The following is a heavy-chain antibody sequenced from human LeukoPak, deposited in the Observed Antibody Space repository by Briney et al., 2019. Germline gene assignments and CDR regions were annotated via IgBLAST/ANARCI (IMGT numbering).Heavy chain of an antibody. J-gene: IGHJ4*02. CDR3: TTDKGVRWERIVDY. Sequence: GGSLRLSCAASGFTVSSNYMSWVRQAPGKGLEWVSVIYSGGSTYYADSVKGRFTISRDNSKNTLYLQMNSLRAEDTAVYYCTTDKGVRWERIVDYWGQGTLVTVSS. D-gene: IGHD4-23*01. CDR2: IYSGGST. V-gene: IGHV3-53*01. CDR1: GFTVSSNY.